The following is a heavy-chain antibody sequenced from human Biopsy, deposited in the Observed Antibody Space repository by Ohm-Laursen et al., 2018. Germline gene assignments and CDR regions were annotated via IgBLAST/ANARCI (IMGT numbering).Heavy chain of an antibody. CDR3: ARATNSTGWPYYYFYGMDV. CDR1: GDSISSYY. CDR2: IYYSGTT. D-gene: IGHD2/OR15-2a*01. Sequence: TLSLTCTVSGDSISSYYWNWIRQPPGKGLEWIGYIYYSGTTDYSPSLKSRVTISVDTSKNQFSLRLNSVTAADTAVYYCARATNSTGWPYYYFYGMDVWGQGTTVTVSS. J-gene: IGHJ6*02. V-gene: IGHV4-59*01.